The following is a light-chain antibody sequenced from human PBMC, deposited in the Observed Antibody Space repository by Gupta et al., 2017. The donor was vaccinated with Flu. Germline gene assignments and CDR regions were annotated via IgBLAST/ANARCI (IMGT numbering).Light chain of an antibody. J-gene: IGLJ1*01. CDR2: KDT. CDR1: ALPNQY. V-gene: IGLV3-25*03. CDR3: QSADSTSTDYV. Sequence: SYELTQPPSVSVSPGQTARITCSGDALPNQYVYWFQQKPGQAPTLLIYKDTERPSGIPERFSASGSGTTVTLTISGVQAEDEADYYCQSADSTSTDYVFGAGTRVSVL.